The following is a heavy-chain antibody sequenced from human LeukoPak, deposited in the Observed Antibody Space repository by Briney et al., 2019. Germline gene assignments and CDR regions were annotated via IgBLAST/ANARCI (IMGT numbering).Heavy chain of an antibody. J-gene: IGHJ5*02. V-gene: IGHV4-39*07. CDR3: ARDQSGPISDWFDP. Sequence: SSETLSLTCIVSGGRIGSSDPPWGWIRQPPGQGLEWVGSISYSGNTYYNPSLKSRVTISVDSSKNQFSLKLTSVTAADTAMYYCARDQSGPISDWFDPWGPGTLFIVSS. CDR2: ISYSGNT. D-gene: IGHD3-10*01. CDR1: GGRIGSSDPP.